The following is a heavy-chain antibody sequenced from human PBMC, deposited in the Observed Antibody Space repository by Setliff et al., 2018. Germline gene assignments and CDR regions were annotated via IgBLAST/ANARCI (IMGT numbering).Heavy chain of an antibody. V-gene: IGHV5-51*01. CDR3: ARVDSYCSGGTCWTTYNWFDP. CDR1: GYIFTNYW. Sequence: ESLKISCKASGYIFTNYWIGWVRQMPGKGLEWMGVIYPGDSDTRYSPSFQGQVTISADKSINTAYLQWSSLKASDTAIYYCARVDSYCSGGTCWTTYNWFDPWGHGAMVTVSS. CDR2: IYPGDSDT. J-gene: IGHJ5*02. D-gene: IGHD2-15*01.